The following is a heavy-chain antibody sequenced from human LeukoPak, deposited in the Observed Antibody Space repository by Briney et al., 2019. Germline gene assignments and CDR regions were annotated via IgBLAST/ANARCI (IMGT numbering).Heavy chain of an antibody. CDR1: GFTFSSYW. CDR2: INSDGSST. D-gene: IGHD3-3*01. CDR3: AGYYDFWSGYYRTDY. V-gene: IGHV3-74*01. Sequence: GESLRLSCAASGFTFSSYWMHWVRQAPGKGLVWVSHINSDGSSTSYADSVKGRFTISRDNAKNSLYLQMNSLRAEDTAVYYCAGYYDFWSGYYRTDYWGQGTLVTVSS. J-gene: IGHJ4*02.